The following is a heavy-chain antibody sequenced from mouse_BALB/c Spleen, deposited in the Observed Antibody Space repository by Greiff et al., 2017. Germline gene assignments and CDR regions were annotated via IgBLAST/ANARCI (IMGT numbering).Heavy chain of an antibody. V-gene: IGHV5-17*02. CDR2: ISSGSSTI. CDR1: GFTFSSFG. CDR3: ARAPYGNLAMDY. Sequence: EVQGVESGGGLVQPGGSRKLSCAASGFTFSSFGMHWVRQAPEKGLEWVAYISSGSSTIYYADTVKGRFTISRDNPKNTLFLQMTSLRSEDTAMYYCARAPYGNLAMDYWGQGTSVTVSS. J-gene: IGHJ4*01. D-gene: IGHD2-1*01.